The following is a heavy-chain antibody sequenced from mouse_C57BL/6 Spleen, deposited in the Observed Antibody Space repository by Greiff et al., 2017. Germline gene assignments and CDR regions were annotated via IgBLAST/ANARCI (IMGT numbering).Heavy chain of an antibody. J-gene: IGHJ1*03. CDR3: ARRDSSHWYFDV. Sequence: EVMLVESGGGLVKPGGSLKLSCAASGFTFSSYTMSWVRQTPEKRLEWVATISGGGGNTYYPDSVKGRFTISRDNAKNTLYLQMSSLRSEDTALYYCARRDSSHWYFDVWGTGTTVTVSS. CDR1: GFTFSSYT. V-gene: IGHV5-9*01. CDR2: ISGGGGNT. D-gene: IGHD3-3*01.